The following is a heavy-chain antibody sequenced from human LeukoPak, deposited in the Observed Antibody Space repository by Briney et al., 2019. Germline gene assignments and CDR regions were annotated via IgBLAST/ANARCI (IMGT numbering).Heavy chain of an antibody. J-gene: IGHJ5*02. V-gene: IGHV4-59*01. CDR1: GGSISSYY. CDR2: IYYSGST. Sequence: PSETLSLTCTVSGGSISSYYWSWIRQPPGKGLEWIGYIYYSGSTNYNPSLKSRVTISVDTSKNQFSLKLSSVTAADTAVYYCARAKYYYGSGSAYWFDPWGQGTLVTVSS. D-gene: IGHD3-10*01. CDR3: ARAKYYYGSGSAYWFDP.